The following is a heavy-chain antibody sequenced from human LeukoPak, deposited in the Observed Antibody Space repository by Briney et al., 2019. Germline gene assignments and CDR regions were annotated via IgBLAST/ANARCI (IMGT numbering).Heavy chain of an antibody. V-gene: IGHV2-5*01. CDR1: GFSLSTSGVG. Sequence: ESGPTLVKPTQTLTLTCTFSGFSLSTSGVGVGWIRQPPGKALEWLALIYWNDDKRYSPSLKSRLTITKDTSKNQVVLTMTNMDPMDTATYYCAHRPGGDGYNFFDYWGQGTLVTVSS. CDR3: AHRPGGDGYNFFDY. D-gene: IGHD5-24*01. CDR2: IYWNDDK. J-gene: IGHJ4*02.